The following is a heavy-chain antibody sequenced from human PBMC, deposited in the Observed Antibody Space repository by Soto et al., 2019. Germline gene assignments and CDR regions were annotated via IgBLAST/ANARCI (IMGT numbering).Heavy chain of an antibody. D-gene: IGHD5-18*01. CDR3: ASSGYSYGKTDY. CDR2: IIPILGIA. J-gene: IGHJ4*02. CDR1: GGTFSSYT. Sequence: QVQLVQSGAEVKKPGSSVKVSCKASGGTFSSYTISWVRQAPGQGLEWMGRIIPILGIANYAQKFQGRVTITADKSTSTAYMELSSLRSEDTAMYYCASSGYSYGKTDYWGQGTLVTVSS. V-gene: IGHV1-69*02.